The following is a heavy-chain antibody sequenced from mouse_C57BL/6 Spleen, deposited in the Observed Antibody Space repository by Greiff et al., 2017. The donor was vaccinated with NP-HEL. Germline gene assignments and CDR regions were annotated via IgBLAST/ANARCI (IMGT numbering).Heavy chain of an antibody. J-gene: IGHJ3*01. CDR3: ARIYYYGSGVFAY. D-gene: IGHD1-1*01. CDR2: INPNNGGT. V-gene: IGHV1-26*01. Sequence: EVKLQQSGPELVKPGASVKISCKASGYTFTDYYMNWVKQSHGKSLEWIGDINPNNGGTSYNQKFKGKATLTVDKSSSTAYMELRSLTSEDSAVYYCARIYYYGSGVFAYWGQGTLVTVSA. CDR1: GYTFTDYY.